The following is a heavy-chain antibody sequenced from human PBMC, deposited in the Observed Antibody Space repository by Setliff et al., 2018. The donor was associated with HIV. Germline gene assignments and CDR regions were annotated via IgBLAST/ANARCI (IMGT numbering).Heavy chain of an antibody. J-gene: IGHJ4*02. CDR3: ARLSGDYYYFDY. CDR2: IYTSGST. CDR1: GGSISSGNYY. V-gene: IGHV4-61*02. D-gene: IGHD2-21*02. Sequence: PSETLSLTCTVSGGSISSGNYYWSWIRQPAGKALEWIGRIYTSGSTNYNPSLKSRVTISVDTSKNQFSLKLSSVTAADTAVYYCARLSGDYYYFDYWGQGTLVTVSS.